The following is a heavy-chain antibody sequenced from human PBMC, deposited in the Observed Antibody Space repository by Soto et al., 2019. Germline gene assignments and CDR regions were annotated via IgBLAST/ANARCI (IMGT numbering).Heavy chain of an antibody. CDR1: GGSISSYR. D-gene: IGHD1-7*01. V-gene: IGHV4-4*07. CDR2: ISNSGNT. CDR3: GRESGETWDYEAY. J-gene: IGHJ4*02. Sequence: SETLSLTCTVSGGSISSYRWCWIRQPAWKGLEWIGRISNSGNTQYNPSLKSRVTVSVETSRNQFFLNLHSVTAADSAVYFCGRESGETWDYEAYWGQGTPVTVSS.